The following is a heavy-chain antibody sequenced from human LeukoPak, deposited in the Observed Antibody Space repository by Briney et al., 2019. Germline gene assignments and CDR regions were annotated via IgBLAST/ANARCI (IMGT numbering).Heavy chain of an antibody. Sequence: SETLSLTCTVSGGSISSYYWSWIRQPPGKGLEWIGYTYYSGSTNYNPSLKSRVTISVDTSKNQFSLKLSSVTAADTAVYYCAITYYYDSSGYYYVGYWGQGTLVTVSS. D-gene: IGHD3-22*01. CDR3: AITYYYDSSGYYYVGY. CDR1: GGSISSYY. J-gene: IGHJ4*02. CDR2: TYYSGST. V-gene: IGHV4-59*01.